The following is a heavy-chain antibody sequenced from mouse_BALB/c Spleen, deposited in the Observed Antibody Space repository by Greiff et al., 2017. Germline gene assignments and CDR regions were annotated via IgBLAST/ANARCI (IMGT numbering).Heavy chain of an antibody. J-gene: IGHJ2*01. CDR3: ARGVVVGGYFDY. CDR1: GFSLTSYG. V-gene: IGHV2-9*02. CDR2: IWAGGST. Sequence: VKLMESGPGLVAPSQSLSITCTVSGFSLTSYGVHWVRQPPGKGLEWLGVIWAGGSTNYNSALMSRLSISKDNSKSQVFLKMNSLQTDDTAMYYCARGVVVGGYFDYWGQGTTLTVSS. D-gene: IGHD1-1*01.